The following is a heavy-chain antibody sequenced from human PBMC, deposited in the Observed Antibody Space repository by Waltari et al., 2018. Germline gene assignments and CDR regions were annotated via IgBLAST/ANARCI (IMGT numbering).Heavy chain of an antibody. CDR3: TRYSNIGGYYFDY. CDR1: GFTFSGSA. J-gene: IGHJ4*02. CDR2: IRSKANSYAT. Sequence: EVQLVESGGGFVQPGGSLKLSCAASGFTFSGSAMHWVRQASGKGLEWVVRIRSKANSYATAYAESVKGRFTISRDDAKNTAYLQMNSLKTEDTAVYYCTRYSNIGGYYFDYWGQGTLVTVSS. D-gene: IGHD2-21*01. V-gene: IGHV3-73*01.